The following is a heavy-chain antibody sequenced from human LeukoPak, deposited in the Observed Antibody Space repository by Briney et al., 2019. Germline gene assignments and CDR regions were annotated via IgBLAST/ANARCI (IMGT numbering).Heavy chain of an antibody. D-gene: IGHD5-18*01. CDR3: ARSYGYGTNFDY. V-gene: IGHV4-31*03. CDR2: MYYRGST. J-gene: IGHJ4*02. CDR1: GGSISSGNYY. Sequence: SETLSLTCTVSGGSISSGNYYWSWIRQHPGKGLEWIGYMYYRGSTYYNPSLKSRVTISVDTSKNQFSLKLCSVTAADTAVYYCARSYGYGTNFDYWGQGTLVTVSS.